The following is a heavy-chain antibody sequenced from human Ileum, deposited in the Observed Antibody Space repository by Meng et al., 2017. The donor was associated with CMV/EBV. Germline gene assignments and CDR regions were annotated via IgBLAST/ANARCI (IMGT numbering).Heavy chain of an antibody. CDR3: ARGLSVRGFEY. J-gene: IGHJ4*02. V-gene: IGHV4-4*07. Sequence: QAHLPASCPRLVNPSAALTPHCTCSSPPIEPYYWTWIRQPAGKVLASIRRIYTSGPTDYNPSLNIPVTMSLDTSKNQFFLNLSSVTAADTAVYYCARGLSVRGFEYWCLGILVTVSS. CDR1: SPPIEPYY. CDR2: IYTSGPT. D-gene: IGHD3-10*01.